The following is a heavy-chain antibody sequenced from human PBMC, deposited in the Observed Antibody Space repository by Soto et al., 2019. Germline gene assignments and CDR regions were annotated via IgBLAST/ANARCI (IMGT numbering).Heavy chain of an antibody. CDR1: GFTFSTYD. CDR2: IGNAGDT. J-gene: IGHJ6*02. V-gene: IGHV3-13*01. CDR3: ESYKRDTTTVGATPDYYYGLDV. D-gene: IGHD2-15*01. Sequence: PGGSLRLSCAASGFTFSTYDMHWVRQATGKGLEWVSAIGNAGDTYYPGSVKGRFTISRENVKNSVYLQMNNLRAEDTAVYYCESYKRDTTTVGATPDYYYGLDVWGQGTTVTVSS.